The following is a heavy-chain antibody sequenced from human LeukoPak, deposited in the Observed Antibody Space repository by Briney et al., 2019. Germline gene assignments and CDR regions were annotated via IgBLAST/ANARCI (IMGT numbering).Heavy chain of an antibody. J-gene: IGHJ4*02. CDR3: TRDRHGYFDY. D-gene: IGHD6-13*01. CDR2: ISHNGDTK. V-gene: IGHV3-11*01. CDR1: GFTFSDHY. Sequence: GGSLRLSCAASGFTFSDHYMIWLRQAPGKGLESISYISHNGDTKYYADSVKGRLSISRDNAKSSLYLGMNSLRVEDTAVYYCTRDRHGYFDYWGQGTRVTVSS.